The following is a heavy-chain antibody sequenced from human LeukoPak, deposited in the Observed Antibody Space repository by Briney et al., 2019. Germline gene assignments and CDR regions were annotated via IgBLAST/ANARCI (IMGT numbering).Heavy chain of an antibody. CDR3: AKRRVYSSSSYYYYGMDV. CDR1: GFTFSSYA. Sequence: GGSLRLSCAASGFTFSSYAMSWVRQAPGKGLEWVSAISGSGGSTYYADSVKGRFTISRDNSKNTLYLQMNSLRAEDTAVYYCAKRRVYSSSSYYYYGMDVWGQGTTVTVSS. CDR2: ISGSGGST. D-gene: IGHD6-6*01. J-gene: IGHJ6*02. V-gene: IGHV3-23*01.